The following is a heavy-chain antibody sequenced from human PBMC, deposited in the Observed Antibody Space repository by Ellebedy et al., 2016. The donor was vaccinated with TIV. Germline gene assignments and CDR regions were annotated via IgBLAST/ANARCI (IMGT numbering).Heavy chain of an antibody. CDR3: AAGSDSSDDAFDI. CDR2: IWYDGSNK. Sequence: GGSLRLSXAASGFTFSSYGMHWVRQAPGKGLEWVAVIWYDGSNKYYADSVKGRFTISRDNSKNTLYLQMNSLRAEDTAVYYCAAGSDSSDDAFDIWGQGTMVTVSS. CDR1: GFTFSSYG. J-gene: IGHJ3*02. D-gene: IGHD3-22*01. V-gene: IGHV3-33*01.